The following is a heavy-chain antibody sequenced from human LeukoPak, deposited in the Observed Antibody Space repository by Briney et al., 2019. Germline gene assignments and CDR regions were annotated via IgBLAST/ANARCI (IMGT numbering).Heavy chain of an antibody. CDR3: ARLPIVVITSGGY. V-gene: IGHV3-53*01. CDR1: GFTVSSNY. J-gene: IGHJ4*02. CDR2: IYSDGST. Sequence: GGSLRLSCAASGFTVSSNYMTWVRQAPGEGLEWLSVIYSDGSTYYADSVKGRFTILRDNSKNTLYLQMNSLRAEDTAVYYCARLPIVVITSGGYWGQGTLVTVSS. D-gene: IGHD3-22*01.